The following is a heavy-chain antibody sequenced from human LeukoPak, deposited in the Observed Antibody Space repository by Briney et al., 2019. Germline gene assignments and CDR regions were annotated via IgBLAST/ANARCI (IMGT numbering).Heavy chain of an antibody. Sequence: GGSLRLSCAASGFTFSSYSMNWVRQAPGKGLEWVSSISSSSSYIYYADSVKGRFTISRDNAKNSLYLQMNSLRAEDTAVYYCARGKGRDGFIGYWGQGTLVTVSS. D-gene: IGHD5-24*01. J-gene: IGHJ4*02. CDR1: GFTFSSYS. CDR3: ARGKGRDGFIGY. V-gene: IGHV3-21*01. CDR2: ISSSSSYI.